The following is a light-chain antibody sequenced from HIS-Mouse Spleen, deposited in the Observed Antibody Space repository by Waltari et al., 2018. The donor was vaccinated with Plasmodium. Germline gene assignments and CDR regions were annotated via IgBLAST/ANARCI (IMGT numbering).Light chain of an antibody. V-gene: IGLV2-23*01. CDR2: EGS. CDR1: SSDVGSYNL. CDR3: CSYAGSSTGWV. J-gene: IGLJ3*02. Sequence: QSALTQPASVSGSPGQSITISCTGTSSDVGSYNLVSLYQQHPGKAPKLMIYEGSKRPSGVSNRFSGSKSGNTASLTISGLQAEDEADYYCCSYAGSSTGWVFGGGTKLTVL.